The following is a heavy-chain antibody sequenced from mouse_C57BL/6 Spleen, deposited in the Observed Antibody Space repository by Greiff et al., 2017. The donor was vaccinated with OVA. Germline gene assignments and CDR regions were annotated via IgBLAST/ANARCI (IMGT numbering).Heavy chain of an antibody. CDR3: ARGGGNYPHFDY. CDR1: GYAFTNYL. Sequence: QVQLQQSGAELVRPGTSVKVSCKASGYAFTNYLIEWVKQRPGQGLEWIGVINPGSGGTNYNEKFKGKATLTADKSSSTAYMQLSSLTSEDSAVYFCARGGGNYPHFDYWGQGTTLTVSS. V-gene: IGHV1-54*01. D-gene: IGHD2-1*01. J-gene: IGHJ2*01. CDR2: INPGSGGT.